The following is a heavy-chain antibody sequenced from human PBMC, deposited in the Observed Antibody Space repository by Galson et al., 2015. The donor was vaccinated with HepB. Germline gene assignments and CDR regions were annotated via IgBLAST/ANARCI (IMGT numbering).Heavy chain of an antibody. Sequence: SVKVSCKASGYTFTVYYMHWVRQAPGQGLEWMGRINPNSGGTNYAQKFQGRVTMTRDTSISTAYMELSRLRSDDTAVYYCARENDSSGYYQLVFDCWGQGTLVTVSS. J-gene: IGHJ4*02. CDR1: GYTFTVYY. D-gene: IGHD3-22*01. CDR2: INPNSGGT. CDR3: ARENDSSGYYQLVFDC. V-gene: IGHV1-2*06.